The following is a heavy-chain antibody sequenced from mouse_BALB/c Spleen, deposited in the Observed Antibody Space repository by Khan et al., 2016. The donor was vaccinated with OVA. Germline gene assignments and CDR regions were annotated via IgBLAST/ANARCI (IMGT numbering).Heavy chain of an antibody. Sequence: VQLQQSGPELMKPGASVKISCKASGYSFTTYYMHWVKQSHGKSLEWIGYIDPFNGGNDYNQKFKGKATLTVDKSSSTAYMHLSSLTSEDSAVYYCARGTFDYWRPGTLVTVSA. J-gene: IGHJ3*01. CDR1: GYSFTTYY. V-gene: IGHV1-34*01. CDR2: IDPFNGGN. D-gene: IGHD3-3*01. CDR3: ARGTFDY.